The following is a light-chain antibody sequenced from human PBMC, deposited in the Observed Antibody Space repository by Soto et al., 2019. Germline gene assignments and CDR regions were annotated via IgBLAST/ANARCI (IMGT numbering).Light chain of an antibody. J-gene: IGLJ1*01. CDR3: CSHAGSYTYV. V-gene: IGLV2-11*01. CDR2: DVT. Sequence: QPVLTQPRSVSGSPGQSLTISCTGTSSDVGGYNYVSWYQQYPGEVPKLMIYDVTKRPSGVPDRFSGSKSGNTASLTISGLQAEDEADYYCCSHAGSYTYVFGTGTKVTV. CDR1: SSDVGGYNY.